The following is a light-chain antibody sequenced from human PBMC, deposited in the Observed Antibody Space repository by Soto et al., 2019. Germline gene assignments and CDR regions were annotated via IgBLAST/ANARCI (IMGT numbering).Light chain of an antibody. Sequence: EIVLTQSASTLSWSPGERATLSCRASQSVSSDLAWYQQKPGQAPRLLIYDASNRATGIPARFSGSGSGTDFTLTISSLEAEDFAVYYCQQRSNWPPITFGQGTRLEIK. CDR2: DAS. J-gene: IGKJ5*01. V-gene: IGKV3-11*01. CDR1: QSVSSD. CDR3: QQRSNWPPIT.